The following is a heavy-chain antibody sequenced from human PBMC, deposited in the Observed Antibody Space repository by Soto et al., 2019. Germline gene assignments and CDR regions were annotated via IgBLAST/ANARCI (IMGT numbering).Heavy chain of an antibody. V-gene: IGHV3-23*01. J-gene: IGHJ4*02. CDR2: ISGSGGST. CDR1: GFTFSSYA. D-gene: IGHD3-3*01. CDR3: AKREVDGADYDFWSGYGPFDY. Sequence: EVQLLESGGGLVQPGGSLRLSCAASGFTFSSYAMSWVRQAPGKGLEWVSAISGSGGSTYYADSVKGRFTISRDNSKNTLYLQMNSLRAEDTAVYYCAKREVDGADYDFWSGYGPFDYWGQGTLVTVSS.